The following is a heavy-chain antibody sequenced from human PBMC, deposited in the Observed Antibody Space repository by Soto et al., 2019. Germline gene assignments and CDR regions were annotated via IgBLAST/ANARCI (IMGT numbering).Heavy chain of an antibody. CDR1: GYTFTNYV. V-gene: IGHV1-3*04. D-gene: IGHD2-2*01. Sequence: GASVKVSCKTSGYTFTNYVIHWVRQGPGQTLEWVGWINSGNGNTRHSQKFQGRVTISSDTSATTAYMELSSLTYEDMGVYFCAREIYSTTYNDPRWFDPWGQGTLVTVSS. J-gene: IGHJ5*02. CDR2: INSGNGNT. CDR3: AREIYSTTYNDPRWFDP.